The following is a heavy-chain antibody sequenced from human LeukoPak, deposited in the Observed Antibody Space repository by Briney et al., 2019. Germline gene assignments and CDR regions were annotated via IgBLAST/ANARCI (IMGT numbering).Heavy chain of an antibody. V-gene: IGHV4-30-4*01. CDR3: ASERTTRYDFWSGHPDGFDI. Sequence: SETLSLTCAVSGGSISSSNWWSWVRQPPGKGLEWIGYIYYSGSTYYNPSLKSRVTISVDTSKNQFSLKLSSVTAADTAVYYCASERTTRYDFWSGHPDGFDIWGQGTMVTVSS. D-gene: IGHD3-3*01. CDR2: IYYSGST. J-gene: IGHJ3*02. CDR1: GGSISSSNW.